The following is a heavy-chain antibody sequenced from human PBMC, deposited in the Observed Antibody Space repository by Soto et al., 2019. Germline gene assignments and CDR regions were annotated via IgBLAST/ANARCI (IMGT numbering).Heavy chain of an antibody. CDR3: ARAFRGLDAFDI. V-gene: IGHV3-53*01. CDR2: IYSGGGA. D-gene: IGHD3-10*01. CDR1: GFTVSTYY. Sequence: GGSLRLSCAAFGFTVSTYYMTWVRQAPGKGLEWVSVIYSGGGAYYGDSVKGRFTISRDNSKNTLYLQMNSLTVEDTAVYYCARAFRGLDAFDIWGQGTMVTVSS. J-gene: IGHJ3*02.